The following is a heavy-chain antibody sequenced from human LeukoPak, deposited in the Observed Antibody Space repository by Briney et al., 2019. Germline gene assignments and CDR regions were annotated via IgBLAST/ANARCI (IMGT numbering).Heavy chain of an antibody. CDR1: GFTFSNAW. CDR3: ARGYYYDSSGYYLDY. J-gene: IGHJ4*02. D-gene: IGHD3-22*01. V-gene: IGHV3-7*01. CDR2: IKEDGSEK. Sequence: GGSLRLSCAASGFTFSNAWMSWVRQAPGKGLEWVANIKEDGSEKYYVDSVKGRFTISRDNAKKSLYLQMNSLRAEDTAVYYCARGYYYDSSGYYLDYWGQGTLVTVSS.